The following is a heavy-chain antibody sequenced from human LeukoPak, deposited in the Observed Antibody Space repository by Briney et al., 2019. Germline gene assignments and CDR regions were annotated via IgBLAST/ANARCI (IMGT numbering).Heavy chain of an antibody. CDR2: IYYSGST. CDR1: GGSISSGGYY. V-gene: IGHV4-31*03. D-gene: IGHD3-16*02. J-gene: IGHJ5*02. Sequence: PSQTLSLTCTVSGGSISSGGYYWSWIRQHPGKGLEWIGYIYYSGSTYYNPSLKSRVTISVDTSKNQFSLKLSSVTAADTAVYYCARGTRYDYVWGSYRYNWFDPWGQGTLVTVSS. CDR3: ARGTRYDYVWGSYRYNWFDP.